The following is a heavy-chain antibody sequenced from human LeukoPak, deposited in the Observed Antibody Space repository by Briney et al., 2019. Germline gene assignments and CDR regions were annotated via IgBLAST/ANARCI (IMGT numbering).Heavy chain of an antibody. D-gene: IGHD7-27*01. CDR1: GYTFTTHD. Sequence: ASVKVSCKASGYTFTTHDINWVRQATGQGLEWLGWISPNGGDTGYAQKFQGRVTMTSDSSISTAYMELSSLRSEDTAIYYCVRTPPNWGFDYWGQGTLVTVSS. J-gene: IGHJ4*02. CDR3: VRTPPNWGFDY. CDR2: ISPNGGDT. V-gene: IGHV1-8*01.